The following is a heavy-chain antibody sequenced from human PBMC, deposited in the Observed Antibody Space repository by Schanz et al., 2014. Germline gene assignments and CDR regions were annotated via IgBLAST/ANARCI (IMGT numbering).Heavy chain of an antibody. CDR1: GITFSGYS. D-gene: IGHD3-22*01. CDR3: AKDGRLPYYGTGSDFDY. J-gene: IGHJ4*02. Sequence: VQLVESGGGLAQPGGSLRLSCAASGITFSGYSMNWVRQAPGKGLEWVSRMIGSGSSVFYADSVKGRFTISRDNLKNTVYLQMNSLRAGDTAVYYCAKDGRLPYYGTGSDFDYWGQGTLVAVSS. V-gene: IGHV3-23*04. CDR2: MIGSGSSV.